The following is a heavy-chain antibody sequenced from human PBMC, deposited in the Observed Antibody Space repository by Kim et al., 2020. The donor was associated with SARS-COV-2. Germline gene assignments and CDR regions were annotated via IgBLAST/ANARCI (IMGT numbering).Heavy chain of an antibody. D-gene: IGHD6-19*01. CDR1: GFTFDDYA. V-gene: IGHV3-9*01. J-gene: IGHJ1*01. CDR3: AKDSSGFAEYFQH. Sequence: GGSLRLSCAASGFTFDDYAMHWVRQAPGKGLEWVPGISWNSGSIGYADSVKGRFTISRDNAKNSLYLQMNSLRAEDTALYYCAKDSSGFAEYFQHWGQGTLVTVSS. CDR2: ISWNSGSI.